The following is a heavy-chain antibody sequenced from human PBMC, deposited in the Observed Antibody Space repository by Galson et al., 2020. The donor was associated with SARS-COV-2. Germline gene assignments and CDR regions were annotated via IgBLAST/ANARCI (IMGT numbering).Heavy chain of an antibody. CDR3: AGIDP. J-gene: IGHJ5*02. Sequence: GGSLRLSCAASGFTFSSYCMHWVRQAPVKGLEWVASIRPDGSNKYYADSVKGRFTISRDNSKNTLYLQMNSLRTEDTAVYYCAGIDPWGQGTLVTVSS. CDR2: IRPDGSNK. V-gene: IGHV3-30*02. CDR1: GFTFSSYC.